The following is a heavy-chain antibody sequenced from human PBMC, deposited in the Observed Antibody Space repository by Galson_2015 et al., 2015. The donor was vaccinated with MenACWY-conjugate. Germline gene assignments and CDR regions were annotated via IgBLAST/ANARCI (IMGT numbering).Heavy chain of an antibody. CDR2: INPSGGST. CDR1: GYTFTSYY. CDR3: ARGYYYDSEGQEEYFQH. Sequence: SVKVSCKASGYTFTSYYMHWVRQAPGQGLEWMGIINPSGGSTSYAQKFQGRVTMTRDTSTSTVYMELSSLRSEDTAVYYCARGYYYDSEGQEEYFQHWGQGTLVTVSS. V-gene: IGHV1-46*01. D-gene: IGHD3-22*01. J-gene: IGHJ1*01.